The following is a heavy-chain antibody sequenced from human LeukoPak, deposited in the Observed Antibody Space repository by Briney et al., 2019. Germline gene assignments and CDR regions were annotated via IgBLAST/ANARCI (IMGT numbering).Heavy chain of an antibody. CDR1: GGSISSSNW. V-gene: IGHV4-4*02. CDR3: ARGAHYCSSTSCWGFLGY. J-gene: IGHJ4*02. CDR2: IYHSGST. D-gene: IGHD2-2*01. Sequence: PSGTLSLTCAVSGGSISSSNWWSWVRQPPGKGLEWIGEIYHSGSTNYNPSLKSRVTISVDKSKNQFSLKLSSVTAADTAVYYCARGAHYCSSTSCWGFLGYWGQGTLVTVSS.